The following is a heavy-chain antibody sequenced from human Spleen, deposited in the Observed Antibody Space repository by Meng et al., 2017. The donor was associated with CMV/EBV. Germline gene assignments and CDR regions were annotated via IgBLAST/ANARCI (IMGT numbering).Heavy chain of an antibody. CDR2: MNPNSGNT. Sequence: ASVQVSCKASGYTFNSYDIAWVRQATGQGLEWMGWMNPNSGNTGYPQKFQGRVTMTRNTFISTAYMELSSLRSEDTAVYYCARIARRITIFGVVIKGDYYYGMDVWGQGTTVTVSS. D-gene: IGHD3-3*01. CDR1: GYTFNSYD. V-gene: IGHV1-8*01. CDR3: ARIARRITIFGVVIKGDYYYGMDV. J-gene: IGHJ6*02.